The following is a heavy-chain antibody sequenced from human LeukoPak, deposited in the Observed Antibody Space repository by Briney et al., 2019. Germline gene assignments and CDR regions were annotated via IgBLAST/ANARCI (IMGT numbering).Heavy chain of an antibody. J-gene: IGHJ4*02. CDR1: GFTFDDYG. D-gene: IGHD2-21*02. CDR3: ARDYCGGDCYPFDY. Sequence: GGSLRLSXAVSGFTFDDYGVSWVRQAPGKGLEWVCGINWNGGSTGYADSVKGRFTISRDNAKKSVYLKMNSLRDEDTALYYCARDYCGGDCYPFDYWGQGTLVTVSS. V-gene: IGHV3-20*04. CDR2: INWNGGST.